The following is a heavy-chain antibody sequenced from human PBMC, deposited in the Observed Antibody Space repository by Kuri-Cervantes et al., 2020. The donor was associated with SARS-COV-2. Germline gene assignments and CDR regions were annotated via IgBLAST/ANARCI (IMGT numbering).Heavy chain of an antibody. D-gene: IGHD2-21*01. CDR1: EFTFSSYV. CDR2: ISVSGGST. Sequence: GESLKISCAASEFTFSSYVMTWVRRAPGKGLEWVSSISVSGGSTYYANSVKGRFTISRDNSKNTLYLQMNSLRAEDTAVYYCAKALSGCAGDCPTRWGQGTLVTVSS. J-gene: IGHJ4*02. V-gene: IGHV3-23*01. CDR3: AKALSGCAGDCPTR.